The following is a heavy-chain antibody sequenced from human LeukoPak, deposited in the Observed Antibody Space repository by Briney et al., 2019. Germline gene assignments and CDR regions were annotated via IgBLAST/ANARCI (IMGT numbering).Heavy chain of an antibody. J-gene: IGHJ4*02. CDR1: GFTFSSYA. CDR2: ISGSGGST. V-gene: IGHV3-23*01. CDR3: AKDLSNVVVVEGSDY. Sequence: PGGSLRLSCAASGFTFSSYAMSWVRQAPGKGLEWVSAISGSGGSTYYADSVKGRFTNSRDNSKNTLYLQMNSLRAEDTAVYYCAKDLSNVVVVEGSDYWGQGTLVTVSS. D-gene: IGHD2-15*01.